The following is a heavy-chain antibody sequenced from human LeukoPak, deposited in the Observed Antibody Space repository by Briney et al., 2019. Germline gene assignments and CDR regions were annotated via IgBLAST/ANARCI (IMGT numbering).Heavy chain of an antibody. J-gene: IGHJ4*02. D-gene: IGHD3-22*01. CDR3: ARDPPPSGYYYDY. Sequence: PSETLSLTCTVSGGSISSSSYYWGWIRQPPGKGLEWIGSIYYSGSTYYNPSLKSRVTISVDTSKNQFSLKLSSVTAADTAVYYCARDPPPSGYYYDYWGQGTLVTVSS. CDR2: IYYSGST. V-gene: IGHV4-39*07. CDR1: GGSISSSSYY.